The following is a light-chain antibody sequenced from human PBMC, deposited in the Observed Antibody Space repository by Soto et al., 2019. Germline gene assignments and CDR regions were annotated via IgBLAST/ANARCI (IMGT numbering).Light chain of an antibody. Sequence: DIQMTQSPTSLSAPVGDSVTITCRASQNIKKFLNWYQQKPGTAPKLLIYTASSVQAGIPSRFSGSGSGTDFILTISNLQPEDFATYSCQQAFSAPLTFGGGTRVEI. CDR2: TAS. V-gene: IGKV1-39*01. CDR1: QNIKKF. J-gene: IGKJ4*01. CDR3: QQAFSAPLT.